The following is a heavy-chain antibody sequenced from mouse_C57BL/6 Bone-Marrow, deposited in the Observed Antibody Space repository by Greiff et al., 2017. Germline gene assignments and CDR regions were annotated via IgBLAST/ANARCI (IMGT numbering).Heavy chain of an antibody. CDR2: IDPENGAT. J-gene: IGHJ3*01. V-gene: IGHV14-4*01. Sequence: EVQLQESGAELVRPGASVKLSCTASGFNIKDDYMHWVKQRPEQGLEWIGWIDPENGATEYASKFQGKATISADKSSNTAYLQLSSLRSEDTAVYYCTCTGFAYWGQGTLVTVSA. CDR1: GFNIKDDY. D-gene: IGHD1-1*01. CDR3: TCTGFAY.